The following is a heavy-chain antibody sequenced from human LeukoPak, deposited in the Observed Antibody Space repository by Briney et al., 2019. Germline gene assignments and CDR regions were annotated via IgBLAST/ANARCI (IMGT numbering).Heavy chain of an antibody. CDR2: IDSDGSSA. Sequence: GGSLRLSCVASEFTFSNYWMHWVRQAPGKGLVWVSRIDSDGSSATYADSAKGRFTTSRDNAKNTLYLQMNSLTAEDTAVYYCARGFTIFGVVNDAFDIWGQGTMVTVSS. D-gene: IGHD3-3*01. CDR3: ARGFTIFGVVNDAFDI. CDR1: EFTFSNYW. V-gene: IGHV3-74*01. J-gene: IGHJ3*02.